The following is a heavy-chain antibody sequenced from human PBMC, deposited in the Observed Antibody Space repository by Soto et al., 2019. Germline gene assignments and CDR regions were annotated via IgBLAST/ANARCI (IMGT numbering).Heavy chain of an antibody. V-gene: IGHV1-18*01. J-gene: IGHJ6*02. CDR2: ISGYNGNT. Sequence: QVRLVQSAAEVKKPGASVKVSCKASGYTFSSYGISWVRQAPGQGLEWMGWISGYNGNTNFAQNLQARVTMTTHTPKRNALMELSSLRSDDKAVYYCATIADCSITTGSFLKMIHIRGYYYYYGMDLRGQGTTVIVSS. CDR3: ATIADCSITTGSFLKMIHIRGYYYYYGMDL. D-gene: IGHD2-2*01. CDR1: GYTFSSYG.